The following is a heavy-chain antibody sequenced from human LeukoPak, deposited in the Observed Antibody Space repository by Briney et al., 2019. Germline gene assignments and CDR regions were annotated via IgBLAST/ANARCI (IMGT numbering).Heavy chain of an antibody. CDR3: ARGRSGYFDY. Sequence: PGGSLRLSCEASGFTVSSTHMVWVRQAPGKGLEWVSVTYTGGNSYYAGSVQGRFIISRDISKNTLYLQMNSLRAEDTAVYYCARGRSGYFDYWGQGTLVTVSS. D-gene: IGHD3-10*01. V-gene: IGHV3-53*01. J-gene: IGHJ4*02. CDR2: TYTGGNS. CDR1: GFTVSSTH.